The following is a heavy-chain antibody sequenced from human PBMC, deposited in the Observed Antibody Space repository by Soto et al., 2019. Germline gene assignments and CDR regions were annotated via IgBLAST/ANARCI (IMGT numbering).Heavy chain of an antibody. Sequence: GGSVRLSCAASGFTFSSYGMHWVRQAPGKGLEWVAVIWYDGSNKYYADSVKGRFTISRDNSKNTLYLQMNSLRAEDTAVYYCVRFLEEYKNYYFDYWGQGTLVTVSS. CDR3: VRFLEEYKNYYFDY. CDR1: GFTFSSYG. V-gene: IGHV3-33*01. D-gene: IGHD3-3*01. J-gene: IGHJ4*02. CDR2: IWYDGSNK.